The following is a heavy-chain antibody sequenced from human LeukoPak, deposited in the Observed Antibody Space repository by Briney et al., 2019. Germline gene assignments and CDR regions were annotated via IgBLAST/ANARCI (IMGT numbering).Heavy chain of an antibody. CDR2: IYYSGST. CDR1: GDSISSSSYY. V-gene: IGHV4-39*07. Sequence: PSETLSLTCTVSGDSISSSSYYWEWIRQPPGKGLEWIGSIYYSGSTYYNPSLKSRVTISVDTSKNQFSLKLSSVTAADTAVYYCASLYYDILTGFWETGTTIDYWGQGTLVTVSS. CDR3: ASLYYDILTGFWETGTTIDY. D-gene: IGHD3-9*01. J-gene: IGHJ4*02.